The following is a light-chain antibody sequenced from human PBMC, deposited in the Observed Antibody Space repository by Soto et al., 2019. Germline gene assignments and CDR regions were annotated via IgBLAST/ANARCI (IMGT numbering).Light chain of an antibody. V-gene: IGKV1-16*02. CDR1: QGISTY. J-gene: IGKJ1*01. CDR3: QQYYKFPRT. Sequence: DIQMTQSPSSLSASVGDRVTITCRASQGISTYVAWFQQKPGQAPKSLIYSASSLQSGVPSKFSGSVSGTDFTLTISSLQPEDSATYYCQQYYKFPRTFGQGTKVDIK. CDR2: SAS.